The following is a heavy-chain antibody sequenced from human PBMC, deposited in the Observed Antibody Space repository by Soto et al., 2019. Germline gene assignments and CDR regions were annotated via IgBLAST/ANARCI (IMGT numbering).Heavy chain of an antibody. Sequence: AVKVSCKASGGTFSSYAISWVRQAPGQGLEWMGGIIPIFGTANYAQKFQGRVTITADESTSTAYMELSSLRSEDTAVYYCASCISYYYYGMDVWGQGTTVTVSS. D-gene: IGHD2-8*01. CDR3: ASCISYYYYGMDV. V-gene: IGHV1-69*01. CDR1: GGTFSSYA. CDR2: IIPIFGTA. J-gene: IGHJ6*01.